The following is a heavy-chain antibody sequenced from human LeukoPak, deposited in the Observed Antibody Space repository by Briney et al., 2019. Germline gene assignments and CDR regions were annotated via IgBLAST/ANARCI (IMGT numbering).Heavy chain of an antibody. D-gene: IGHD4-11*01. CDR3: ARGHNYGDAFDI. Sequence: ASVKVSCKASGYTFTSYDINWVRQATGQGLEWMGWMNPNSGNTGYAQKFQGRVTITRNTSISTAYMGLSSLRSEDTAVYYCARGHNYGDAFDIWGQGTMVTVSS. CDR1: GYTFTSYD. V-gene: IGHV1-8*03. J-gene: IGHJ3*02. CDR2: MNPNSGNT.